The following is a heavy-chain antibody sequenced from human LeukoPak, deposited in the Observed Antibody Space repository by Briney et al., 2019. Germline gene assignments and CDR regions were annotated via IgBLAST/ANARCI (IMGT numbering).Heavy chain of an antibody. D-gene: IGHD6-13*01. V-gene: IGHV3-23*01. CDR2: ISGSGGNT. J-gene: IGHJ4*02. CDR1: GFTFNNYA. CDR3: AKVLLSSSWYADY. Sequence: GGSPRLSCAASGFTFNNYAMSWVRQAPGKGLEWVSAISGSGGNTYYSDSVKGRFTISRDNSKNTLYLQMNSLRAEDTAVYYCAKVLLSSSWYADYWGQGTLVTVSS.